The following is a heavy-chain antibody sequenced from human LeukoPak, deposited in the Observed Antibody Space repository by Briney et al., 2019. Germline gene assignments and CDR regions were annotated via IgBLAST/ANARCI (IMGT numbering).Heavy chain of an antibody. CDR1: GGSISSSSYY. CDR3: ARAFYPGYYSYMAV. CDR2: IYYSGST. J-gene: IGHJ6*03. Sequence: SETLSHACTVSGGSISSSSYYWGWIRQTPGKGLEWIGSIYYSGSTNYNPSLKSRVTISVDTSKNQFSLKLSSVTAADTAVYYCARAFYPGYYSYMAVWGKGTTVTVSS. V-gene: IGHV4-39*07. D-gene: IGHD3-3*02.